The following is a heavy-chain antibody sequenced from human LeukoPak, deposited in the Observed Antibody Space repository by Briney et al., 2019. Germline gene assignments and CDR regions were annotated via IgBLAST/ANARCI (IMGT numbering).Heavy chain of an antibody. CDR2: IYYSGST. CDR1: GGSISSSSYY. J-gene: IGHJ5*02. V-gene: IGHV4-39*07. CDR3: ARDLTGEDWFDP. D-gene: IGHD7-27*01. Sequence: SETLSLTCTVSGGSISSSSYYWGWIRQPPGKGLEWIGSIYYSGSTYYNPSLKSRVTISVGTSKNQFSLKLSSVTAADTAVYYCARDLTGEDWFDPWGQGTLVTVSS.